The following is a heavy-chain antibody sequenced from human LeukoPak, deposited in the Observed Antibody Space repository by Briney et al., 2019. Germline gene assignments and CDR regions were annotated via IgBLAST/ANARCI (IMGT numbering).Heavy chain of an antibody. Sequence: SVKVSCKASGGTFSSCAISWVRQAPGQGLEWMGGIIPIFGTANYAQKFQGRVTITADESTSTAYMELSSLRSEDTAVYYCASSPSGSYPENLDYWGQGTLVTVSS. V-gene: IGHV1-69*13. CDR1: GGTFSSCA. CDR2: IIPIFGTA. J-gene: IGHJ4*02. CDR3: ASSPSGSYPENLDY. D-gene: IGHD1-26*01.